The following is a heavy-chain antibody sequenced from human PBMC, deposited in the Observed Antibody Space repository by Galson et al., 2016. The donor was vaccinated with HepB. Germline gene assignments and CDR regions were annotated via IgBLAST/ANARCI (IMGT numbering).Heavy chain of an antibody. Sequence: SLRLSCAASGFTFSNYAINWVRQAPGKGLEWVSGISGSGSNTYYANSVKGRFTISRDNSKNTLYLQMNSLRADDTALYSCAKLRFSGNYPRALDIWGQGTTVTVSS. J-gene: IGHJ3*02. CDR1: GFTFSNYA. CDR3: AKLRFSGNYPRALDI. D-gene: IGHD1-26*01. CDR2: ISGSGSNT. V-gene: IGHV3-23*01.